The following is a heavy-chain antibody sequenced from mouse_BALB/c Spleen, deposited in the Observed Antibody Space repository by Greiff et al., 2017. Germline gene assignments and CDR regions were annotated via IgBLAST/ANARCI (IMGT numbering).Heavy chain of an antibody. D-gene: IGHD4-1*01. CDR3: ASQLTGTPAWFAY. CDR2: IRNKTNSYTT. J-gene: IGHJ3*01. Sequence: EVQRVESGGGLVQPGGSLRLSCATSGFSFTDYYMSWVRQPPGKALEWLGFIRNKTNSYTTEYSASVKGRFTISRDNSQSILYLQMNTLRAEDSATYYCASQLTGTPAWFAYWGQGTLVTVSA. V-gene: IGHV7-3*02. CDR1: GFSFTDYY.